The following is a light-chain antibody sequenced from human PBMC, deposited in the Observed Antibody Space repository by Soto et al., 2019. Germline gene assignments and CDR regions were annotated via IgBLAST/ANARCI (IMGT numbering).Light chain of an antibody. CDR3: QQCGTSPYT. J-gene: IGKJ2*01. CDR1: QSVSSSY. CDR2: DAS. V-gene: IGKV3D-20*01. Sequence: EIVLTQSPATLSLSPGERATLSSGAMQSVSSSYLAWYQQKPGLAPRLLRYDASSRATSIPDRFSGSGAGTDFTVTISRLEPEDLGGYYCQQCGTSPYTFGQGTKLEIK.